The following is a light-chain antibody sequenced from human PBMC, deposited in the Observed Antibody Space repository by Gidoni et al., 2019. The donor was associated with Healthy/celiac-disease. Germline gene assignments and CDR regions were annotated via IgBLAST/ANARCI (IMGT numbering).Light chain of an antibody. Sequence: QSALTQPASVSGSPGQSITISCTGTRSDVGGYKYVSWYQQHPGKAPKLLIYEVSNRPSGVANRFSGSKSGNTASLTISGLQAEDEAHYYCSSYTSSSTHNYVFGTGTKVTVL. CDR1: RSDVGGYKY. CDR3: SSYTSSSTHNYV. CDR2: EVS. J-gene: IGLJ1*01. V-gene: IGLV2-14*01.